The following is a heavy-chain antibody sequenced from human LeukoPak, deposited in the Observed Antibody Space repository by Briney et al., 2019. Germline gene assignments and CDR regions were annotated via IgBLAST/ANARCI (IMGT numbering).Heavy chain of an antibody. CDR3: ARELYDSSGYYYFGPHDY. Sequence: PGRSLRLSCAASGFTFSSYGMHWVRQAPGKGPEWVAVIWYDGSNKYYADSVKGRFTISRDNSKNTLYLQMYGLRAEDTAVYYCARELYDSSGYYYFGPHDYWGQGTLVTVSS. V-gene: IGHV3-33*01. J-gene: IGHJ4*02. CDR1: GFTFSSYG. CDR2: IWYDGSNK. D-gene: IGHD3-22*01.